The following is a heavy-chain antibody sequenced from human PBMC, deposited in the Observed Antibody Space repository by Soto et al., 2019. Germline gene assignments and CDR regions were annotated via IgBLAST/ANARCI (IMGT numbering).Heavy chain of an antibody. CDR2: ISWNSGSI. Sequence: EVQLLESGGGLVQPGGSLRLSCAASGFTFDDYAMHWVRQAPGKGLEWVSGISWNSGSIGYADSVKGRFTISRDNAKNSLYLQMNSLRAEDTALYYCAKDIRAVAGTNWFDPWGQGTLVTVSS. D-gene: IGHD6-19*01. CDR1: GFTFDDYA. V-gene: IGHV3-9*01. CDR3: AKDIRAVAGTNWFDP. J-gene: IGHJ5*02.